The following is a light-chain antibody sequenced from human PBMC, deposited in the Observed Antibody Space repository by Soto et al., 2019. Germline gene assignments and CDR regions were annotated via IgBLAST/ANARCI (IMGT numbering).Light chain of an antibody. CDR3: QQYGSSPPLT. CDR2: GAS. CDR1: QSVSSSY. J-gene: IGKJ4*01. Sequence: EIVLTQSPGTLSLSPGERATLSCRASQSVSSSYLAWYQQKPGQAPRLLIYGASSRATGIPDRFSGSGSGTDFTLTISRLEPEDFAAYYCQQYGSSPPLTFGGGTKVEIE. V-gene: IGKV3-20*01.